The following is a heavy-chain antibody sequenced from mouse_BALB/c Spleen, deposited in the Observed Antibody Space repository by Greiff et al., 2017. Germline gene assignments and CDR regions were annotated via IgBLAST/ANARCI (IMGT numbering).Heavy chain of an antibody. CDR2: ISTYYGDA. J-gene: IGHJ2*01. CDR1: GYTFTDYA. D-gene: IGHD1-1*01. V-gene: IGHV1S137*01. CDR3: ARSITTVVEWYFDY. Sequence: VQLQQSGAELVRPGVSVKISCKGSGYTFTDYAMHWVKQSHAKSLEWIGVISTYYGDASYNQKFKGKATMTVDKSSSTAYMELARLTSEDSAIYYCARSITTVVEWYFDYWGQGTTLTVSS.